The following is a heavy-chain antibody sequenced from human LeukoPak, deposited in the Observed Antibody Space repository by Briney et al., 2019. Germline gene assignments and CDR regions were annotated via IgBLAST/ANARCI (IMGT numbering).Heavy chain of an antibody. V-gene: IGHV3-74*01. CDR3: ARDWHYAMDV. CDR1: GFTFSRTW. Sequence: PGGSPRLSCAASGFTFSRTWMYWVRQAPGKGLVWVSRINSDGSSTTYADSVKGRFTISRDNAKNTAYLQMNSLRGEDTAVYFCARDWHYAMDVWGQGTTVTVSS. CDR2: INSDGSST. J-gene: IGHJ6*02.